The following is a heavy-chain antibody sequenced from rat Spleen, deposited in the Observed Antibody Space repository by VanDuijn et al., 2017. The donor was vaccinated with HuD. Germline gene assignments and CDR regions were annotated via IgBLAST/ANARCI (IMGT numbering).Heavy chain of an antibody. J-gene: IGHJ2*01. CDR2: IIYDGSRT. CDR1: GFTFSDYA. CDR3: ATQGSYYYDGNYYYVGHYFDY. V-gene: IGHV5S10*01. D-gene: IGHD1-12*02. Sequence: EVQLVESGGGLVQPGRSLKLSCAVSGFTFSDYAMAWVRQAPKKGLEWVATIIYDGSRTYYRDSVKGRFTISRDNAKSTLYLQMDSRRSEDTATYYCATQGSYYYDGNYYYVGHYFDYWGQGVMVTVSS.